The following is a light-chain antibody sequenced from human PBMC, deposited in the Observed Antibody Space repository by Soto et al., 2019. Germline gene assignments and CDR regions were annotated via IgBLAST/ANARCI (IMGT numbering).Light chain of an antibody. V-gene: IGKV3-20*01. Sequence: EIVLTQSPCTLSLSPGERATLSCRASRSVISNSLAWYQQKPGQAPRLLIYGASSRATGIPDRFSGSGSGTDFTLPISRLEPEDFAVYYCQHYRSFGGGTKVEIK. CDR1: RSVISNS. J-gene: IGKJ4*01. CDR3: QHYRS. CDR2: GAS.